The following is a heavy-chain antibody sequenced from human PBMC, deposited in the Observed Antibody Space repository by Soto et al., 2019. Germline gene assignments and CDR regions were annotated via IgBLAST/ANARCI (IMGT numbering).Heavy chain of an antibody. CDR3: ARSQVGRSLDV. CDR2: INPSGGST. D-gene: IGHD1-26*01. J-gene: IGHJ6*02. CDR1: RYTFTNFY. V-gene: IGHV1-46*01. Sequence: CASVKVSCKASRYTFTNFYIHWLRQAPGQGLEWMGIINPSGGSTTYPQKFQGRVTMPRDTSTSTVHMELITLRSEDTAVYYCARSQVGRSLDVWGPGTTVTVSS.